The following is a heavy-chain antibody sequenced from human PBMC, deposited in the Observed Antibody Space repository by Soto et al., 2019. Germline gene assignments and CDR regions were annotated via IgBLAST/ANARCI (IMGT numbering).Heavy chain of an antibody. CDR1: GGTFNSYA. CDR3: ARDRDAASGIHAYDI. D-gene: IGHD6-13*01. CDR2: IIPVFGEP. J-gene: IGHJ3*02. Sequence: SVKVSCKTSGGTFNSYAISWVRQAPGQGLEWMGGIIPVFGEPTYAQEFQGRVTIATDKSTSTAYMELSSLRFEDTAVYYCARDRDAASGIHAYDIWRQGTMVTVSS. V-gene: IGHV1-69*05.